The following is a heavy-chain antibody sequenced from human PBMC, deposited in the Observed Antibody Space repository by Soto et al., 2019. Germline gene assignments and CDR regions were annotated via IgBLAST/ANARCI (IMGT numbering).Heavy chain of an antibody. V-gene: IGHV4-59*01. J-gene: IGHJ4*02. D-gene: IGHD5-18*01. CDR1: GGSISSYY. Sequence: PSETLSLTCTVSGGSISSYYWSWIRQPPGKGLEWIGYIYYSGSTNYNPSLKSRVTISVDTSKNQFSLKLSSVTAADTAVYYCARWYPHRYPAMDQDYFDYWGQGPLVTVYS. CDR2: IYYSGST. CDR3: ARWYPHRYPAMDQDYFDY.